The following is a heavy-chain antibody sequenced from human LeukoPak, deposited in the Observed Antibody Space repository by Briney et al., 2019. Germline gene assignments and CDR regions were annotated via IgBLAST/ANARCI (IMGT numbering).Heavy chain of an antibody. V-gene: IGHV4-4*08. J-gene: IGHJ5*02. D-gene: IGHD3-9*01. CDR1: GGSISSYY. Sequence: SETLSLTCTVSGGSISSYYWSWIRQPPGKGLEWIGYIYTSGSTNYNPSLKSRVTMSVDTSKNQFSLKLSSVTAADTAVYYCAREYQYYDILTGYLRFDPWGQGTLVTVSS. CDR3: AREYQYYDILTGYLRFDP. CDR2: IYTSGST.